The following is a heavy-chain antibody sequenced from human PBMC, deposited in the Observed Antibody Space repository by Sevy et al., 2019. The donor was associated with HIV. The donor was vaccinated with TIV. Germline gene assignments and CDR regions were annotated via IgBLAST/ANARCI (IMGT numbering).Heavy chain of an antibody. Sequence: GGSLRLSCKGSGYSFTSYWIGWVRQMPGKGLEWMGIIYPGDSDTRYSPSFQGQVTISADKSISTAYLQWSSLKASDTAMYYCARLDYYDSSGYPSYYYGMDVWGQGTTVTVSS. J-gene: IGHJ6*02. D-gene: IGHD3-22*01. CDR3: ARLDYYDSSGYPSYYYGMDV. CDR2: IYPGDSDT. CDR1: GYSFTSYW. V-gene: IGHV5-51*01.